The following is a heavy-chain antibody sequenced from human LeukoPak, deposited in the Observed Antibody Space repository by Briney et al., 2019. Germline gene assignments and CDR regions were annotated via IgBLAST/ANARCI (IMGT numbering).Heavy chain of an antibody. Sequence: PGGSLRLSCAASGFTFSGSAMHWVRQASGKGLEWMGIIYPGDSDTRYSPSFQGQVTISADRSISTAYLQWSSLKASDTAMYYCARHAYRFDEGNDWGQGTLVTVSS. D-gene: IGHD2-21*01. CDR1: GFTFSGSA. CDR2: IYPGDSDT. CDR3: ARHAYRFDEGND. V-gene: IGHV5-51*01. J-gene: IGHJ4*02.